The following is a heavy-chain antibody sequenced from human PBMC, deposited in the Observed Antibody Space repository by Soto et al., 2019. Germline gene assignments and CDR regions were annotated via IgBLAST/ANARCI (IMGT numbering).Heavy chain of an antibody. J-gene: IGHJ4*02. CDR3: AKGWGDY. V-gene: IGHV3-23*01. CDR2: ISSSGGST. CDR1: GFTFSSYT. Sequence: EVQLLESGGGLVQPGGSLRLSCAASGFTFSSYTMSWVRQGPGKGLEWVSGISSSGGSTVYADSVKGRFTISRDNFKNTLYLQMNGVRAEDTAVYYCAKGWGDYWGQGTPVTVSS. D-gene: IGHD7-27*01.